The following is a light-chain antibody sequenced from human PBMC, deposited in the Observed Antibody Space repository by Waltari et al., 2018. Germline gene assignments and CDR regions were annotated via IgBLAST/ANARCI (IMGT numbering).Light chain of an antibody. J-gene: IGLJ2*01. Sequence: SYVLTQPPSVSVAPGQTARITCGGDNIGRRGVQWYQQKPGQAPVLVVHDDSDRPSGIPERFSGSNSANTATLTISRVEAGDEADYYCQVWDSNVDPHVLFGGGTKLTVL. CDR1: NIGRRG. CDR2: DDS. V-gene: IGLV3-21*02. CDR3: QVWDSNVDPHVL.